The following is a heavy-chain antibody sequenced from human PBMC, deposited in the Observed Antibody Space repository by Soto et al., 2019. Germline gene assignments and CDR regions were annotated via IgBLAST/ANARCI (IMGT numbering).Heavy chain of an antibody. V-gene: IGHV4-39*01. Sequence: QLQLQESGPGLVKPSETLSLTCTVSGGSISSSSYYWGWIRQPPGQGLEWIGCIYYIGSTSYNPSLKSRVPICIDTSKSQFALKLSSVIAAGTAVDDFARLLVQFFEYLGQSTLLTVSS. CDR1: GGSISSSSYY. CDR2: IYYIGST. J-gene: IGHJ4*02. D-gene: IGHD6-6*01. CDR3: ARLLVQFFEY.